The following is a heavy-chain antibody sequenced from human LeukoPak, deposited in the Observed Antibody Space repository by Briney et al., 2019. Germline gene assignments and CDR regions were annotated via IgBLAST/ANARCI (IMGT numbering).Heavy chain of an antibody. CDR2: INHSGST. D-gene: IGHD3-22*01. J-gene: IGHJ3*02. Sequence: SETLSLTCAVYGGSFSGYYWSWIRQPPGKGLEWIGEINHSGSTNYNPSLKSRVTIPVDTSKNQFSLKLSSVTAADTAVYYCARGSLITMIVVVTPNDAFDIWGQGTMVTVSS. CDR1: GGSFSGYY. V-gene: IGHV4-34*01. CDR3: ARGSLITMIVVVTPNDAFDI.